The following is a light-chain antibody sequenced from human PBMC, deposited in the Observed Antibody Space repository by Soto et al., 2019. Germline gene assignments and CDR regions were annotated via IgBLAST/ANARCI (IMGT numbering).Light chain of an antibody. CDR3: QQNGSPIT. V-gene: IGKV3-20*01. CDR1: QSVSSSY. CDR2: GAS. Sequence: EIVLTQSPGTLSLSPGERATLSCRASQSVSSSYLAWYQQKYGQAPRLLIYGASSRATGIPDRFSGSGSGTDFTLTISSLEPEDFEVYYCQQNGSPITFGQGTRLEIK. J-gene: IGKJ5*01.